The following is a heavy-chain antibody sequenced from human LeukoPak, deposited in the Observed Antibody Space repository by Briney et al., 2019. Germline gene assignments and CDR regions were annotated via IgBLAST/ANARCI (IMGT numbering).Heavy chain of an antibody. CDR1: GYTFTSYY. J-gene: IGHJ4*02. V-gene: IGHV1-46*01. D-gene: IGHD3-3*01. CDR2: INPSGGST. Sequence: GASVKVSCKASGYTFTSYYMHWVRQAPGQGLEWMGIINPSGGSTSYAQKFQGRVTMTRDTSTSTVCMELSSLRSEDTAVYYCVRDTIFGVVMTYYFDYWGQGTLVTVSS. CDR3: VRDTIFGVVMTYYFDY.